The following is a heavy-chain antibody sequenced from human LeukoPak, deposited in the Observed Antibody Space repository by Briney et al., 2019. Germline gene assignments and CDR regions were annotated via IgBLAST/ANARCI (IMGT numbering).Heavy chain of an antibody. CDR2: IDPYSGNK. CDR3: ARDFPGITKLPAS. Sequence: ASVKVSCKASGYIFTTSSITWVRQAPGQGLEWMGWIDPYSGNKNYAQKLQGRVTLTTDTSTSTAYMELRSLRSVDTAVYYCARDFPGITKLPASWGQGTLVTVSS. V-gene: IGHV1-18*01. J-gene: IGHJ5*02. CDR1: GYIFTTSS. D-gene: IGHD1-20*01.